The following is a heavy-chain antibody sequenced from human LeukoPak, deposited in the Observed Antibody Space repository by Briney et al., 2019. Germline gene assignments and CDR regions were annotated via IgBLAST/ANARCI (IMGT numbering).Heavy chain of an antibody. Sequence: GGSLRLSCAASGFTFSSYEMNWVRQAPGKGLEGVSYISSSGSTIYYADSVKGRFTISRDNAKKSMYLQMNSLRAEDTAVYYCARDNSYVNYYDPRLGPNWFDPWGQGTLVTVSS. J-gene: IGHJ5*02. CDR2: ISSSGSTI. CDR3: ARDNSYVNYYDPRLGPNWFDP. D-gene: IGHD3-22*01. CDR1: GFTFSSYE. V-gene: IGHV3-48*03.